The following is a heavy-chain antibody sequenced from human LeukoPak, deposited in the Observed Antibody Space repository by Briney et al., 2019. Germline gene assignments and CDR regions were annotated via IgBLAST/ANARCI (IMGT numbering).Heavy chain of an antibody. Sequence: VASVKVSCKVSGYTLTELSMHWVRQAPGKGLEWEGGFDPEDGETIYAQKFQGRVTMTEDTSTDTAYMELSSLRSEDTAVYYCATGRPRYCSSTSCYYYYYGMDVWGQGTTVTVSS. V-gene: IGHV1-24*01. J-gene: IGHJ6*02. CDR3: ATGRPRYCSSTSCYYYYYGMDV. CDR1: GYTLTELS. CDR2: FDPEDGET. D-gene: IGHD2-2*01.